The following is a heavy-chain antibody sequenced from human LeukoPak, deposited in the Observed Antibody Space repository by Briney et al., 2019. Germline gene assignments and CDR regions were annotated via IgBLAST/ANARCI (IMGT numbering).Heavy chain of an antibody. J-gene: IGHJ6*03. D-gene: IGHD2-2*02. CDR1: GFTFDDYG. CDR2: INWNGGST. Sequence: PGGSLRLSCAASGFTFDDYGMSWVRQAPGKGLEWVSGINWNGGSTGYADSVKGRFTISRDNAKNSLYLQMNSLRAEDTALYYCAREVVPAAIWLQGYYMDVWGKGTTVTVSS. CDR3: AREVVPAAIWLQGYYMDV. V-gene: IGHV3-20*04.